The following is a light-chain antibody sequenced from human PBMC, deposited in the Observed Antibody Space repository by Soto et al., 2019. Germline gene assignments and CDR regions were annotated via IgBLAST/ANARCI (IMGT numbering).Light chain of an antibody. CDR1: QNIKNY. V-gene: IGKV1-39*01. J-gene: IGKJ4*01. CDR2: AAS. CDR3: QQTSTTPPT. Sequence: DIQMTQSPSSLSASVGDRVIITCRASQNIKNYLNWYQQKPGQAPKVVIFAASNLQSGVPSTFSGSGSGTDFTLTISSLQPEDFATYYCQQTSTTPPTFGGGTKVEIK.